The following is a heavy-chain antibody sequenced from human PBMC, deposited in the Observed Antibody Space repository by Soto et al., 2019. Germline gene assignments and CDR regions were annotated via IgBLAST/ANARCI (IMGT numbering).Heavy chain of an antibody. CDR3: ARGRKNPYHLPVVARYYYYGMDV. J-gene: IGHJ6*02. D-gene: IGHD2-15*01. CDR1: GGSISSYY. CDR2: IYYSGST. Sequence: SETLSVTCTVSGGSISSYYWSWIRQPPGKGLEWIGYIYYSGSTNYNPSLKSRVTISVDTSKNQFSLKLSSVTAADTAVYYCARGRKNPYHLPVVARYYYYGMDVWGQGTTVTVSS. V-gene: IGHV4-59*01.